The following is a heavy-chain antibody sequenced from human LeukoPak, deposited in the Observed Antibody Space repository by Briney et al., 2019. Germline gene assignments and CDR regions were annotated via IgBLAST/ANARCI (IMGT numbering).Heavy chain of an antibody. D-gene: IGHD2-2*01. CDR1: GYTFTGNY. J-gene: IGHJ4*02. V-gene: IGHV1-2*02. Sequence: ASVKVSCKASGYTFTGNYIHWVRQAPGQGLEWMGWINPNSGGTNYAQKFQGRVTMTRDTSIGTAYMELSRLRSDDTVVYYGARDLDRWGCSSTSGYVFDYGCQGT. CDR2: INPNSGGT. CDR3: ARDLDRWGCSSTSGYVFDY.